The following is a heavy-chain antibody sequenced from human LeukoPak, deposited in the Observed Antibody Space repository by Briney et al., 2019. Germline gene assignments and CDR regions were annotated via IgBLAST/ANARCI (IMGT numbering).Heavy chain of an antibody. CDR3: ARDILSQGPDAFDI. V-gene: IGHV3-53*01. CDR1: GFTVSSNY. CDR2: TYSGGST. J-gene: IGHJ3*02. Sequence: GGSLRLSCAASGFTVSSNYMSWVRQAPGKGLEWVSVTYSGGSTYYADSVKGRFTISRDNSKNTLYLQMNSLRAEDTAVYYCARDILSQGPDAFDIWGQGTMVTVSS. D-gene: IGHD2/OR15-2a*01.